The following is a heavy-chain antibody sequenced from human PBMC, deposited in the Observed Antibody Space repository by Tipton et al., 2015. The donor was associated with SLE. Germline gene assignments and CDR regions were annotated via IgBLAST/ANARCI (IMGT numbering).Heavy chain of an antibody. CDR1: GFTFSNYI. D-gene: IGHD4-17*01. CDR3: TRGATVTTTGAH. V-gene: IGHV3-21*03. CDR2: ISSTSTYI. J-gene: IGHJ4*02. Sequence: QLVQSGGGLVKPGGSLRLSCVASGFTFSNYIMTWVRQTPGTGLEWVSSISSTSTYIYYADSVKGRFTISRDNAKNSLYLQVISLRAEDTAMYYCTRGATVTTTGAHWGQGTLVTVSS.